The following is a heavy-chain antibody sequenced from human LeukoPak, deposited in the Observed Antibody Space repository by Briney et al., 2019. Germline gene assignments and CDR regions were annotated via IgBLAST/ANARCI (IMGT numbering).Heavy chain of an antibody. CDR2: ISGSGGST. D-gene: IGHD2-15*01. Sequence: GGSLRLSCAASGFTFSSYAMSWVRQAPGKGLEWVSAISGSGGSTYYADSVKGRFTISRDNSKNTLYLQMNSLRAEDTAVYYCARENEATATTPDYFDYWGQGTLVTVFS. J-gene: IGHJ4*02. CDR1: GFTFSSYA. CDR3: ARENEATATTPDYFDY. V-gene: IGHV3-23*01.